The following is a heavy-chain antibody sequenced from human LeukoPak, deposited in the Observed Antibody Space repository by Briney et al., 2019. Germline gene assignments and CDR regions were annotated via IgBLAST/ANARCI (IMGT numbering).Heavy chain of an antibody. Sequence: SSETLSLTCAVYVGSFSGYYWSWIRRPRGKGLEWIGEIKDSGSTYYNPSRKSRVTISVDTSKNQFSLKLSSVTAADTAVYYCARGEKFSGSYPTAYWGKGPLVPVSS. V-gene: IGHV4-34*01. CDR2: IKDSGST. CDR1: VGSFSGYY. CDR3: ARGEKFSGSYPTAY. D-gene: IGHD1-26*01. J-gene: IGHJ4*02.